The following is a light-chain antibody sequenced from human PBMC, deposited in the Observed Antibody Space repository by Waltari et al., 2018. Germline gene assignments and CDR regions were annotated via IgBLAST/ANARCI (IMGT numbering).Light chain of an antibody. CDR3: QQYDNVPSVT. Sequence: DIHMTQPPSSLSAYVGDKLTITCQASQDIHNYINWYQQRPGEAPKLLIYDASILESAVPSMFSVRGSGADFTLTISSLQPQDIDTYYCQQYDNVPSVTFGQGTRLEI. V-gene: IGKV1-33*01. CDR1: QDIHNY. J-gene: IGKJ5*01. CDR2: DAS.